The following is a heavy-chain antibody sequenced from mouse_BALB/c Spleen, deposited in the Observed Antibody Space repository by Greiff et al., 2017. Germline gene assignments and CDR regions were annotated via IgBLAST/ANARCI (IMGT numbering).Heavy chain of an antibody. D-gene: IGHD2-10*01. Sequence: VQLQQSGPSLVKPSQTLSLTCSVTGDSITSGYWNWIRKFPGNKLEYMGYISYSGSTYYNPSLKSRISITRDTSKNQYYLQLNSVTTEDTATYYCARYTYYGNYGYAMDYWGQGTSVTVSS. CDR3: ARYTYYGNYGYAMDY. CDR2: ISYSGST. CDR1: GDSITSGY. V-gene: IGHV3-8*02. J-gene: IGHJ4*01.